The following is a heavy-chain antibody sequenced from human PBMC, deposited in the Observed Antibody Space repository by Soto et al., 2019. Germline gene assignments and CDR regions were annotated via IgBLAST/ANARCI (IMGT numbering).Heavy chain of an antibody. V-gene: IGHV4-61*01. CDR2: IYYSGLT. CDR1: GGSVSSGRYY. CDR3: VRTPTSPRRFDS. Sequence: QVQLQESGPGLVKPSETLSLTCTVSGGSVSSGRYYWSWIRQPPGKGLEWIGYIYYSGLTNYSPSLKSRVAISIDTSKNQFSLILSSVTAADTAVYYCVRTPTSPRRFDSRGQGTLLTVSS. J-gene: IGHJ5*01. D-gene: IGHD2-15*01.